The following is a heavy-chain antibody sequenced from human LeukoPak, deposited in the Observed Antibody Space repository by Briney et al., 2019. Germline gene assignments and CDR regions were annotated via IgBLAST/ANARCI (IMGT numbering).Heavy chain of an antibody. Sequence: GSLRLSCAASGVTFSSYEMNWVRQAPGKGLEWVSYISSSGSTIYYADSVKGRVTISRDNAKNSLYLQMNSLRAEDTAVYYCAELGITMIGGVWGKGTTVTISS. CDR3: AELGITMIGGV. D-gene: IGHD3-10*02. V-gene: IGHV3-48*03. CDR2: ISSSGSTI. CDR1: GVTFSSYE. J-gene: IGHJ6*04.